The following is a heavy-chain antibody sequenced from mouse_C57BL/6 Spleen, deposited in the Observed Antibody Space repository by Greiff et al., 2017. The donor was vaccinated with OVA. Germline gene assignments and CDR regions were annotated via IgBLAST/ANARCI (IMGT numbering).Heavy chain of an antibody. CDR3: ARGDSSGYWFAY. Sequence: QLQQSGPELVKPGASVKISCKASGYTFTDYYMNWVKQSHGKSLEWIGDINPNNGGTSYNQKFKGKATLTVDKSSSTAYMELRSLTSEDSAVYYCARGDSSGYWFAYWGQGTLVTVSA. CDR2: INPNNGGT. CDR1: GYTFTDYY. D-gene: IGHD3-2*02. J-gene: IGHJ3*01. V-gene: IGHV1-26*01.